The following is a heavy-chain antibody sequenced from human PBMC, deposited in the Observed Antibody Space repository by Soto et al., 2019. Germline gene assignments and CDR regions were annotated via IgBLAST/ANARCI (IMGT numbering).Heavy chain of an antibody. CDR1: GFTFSNYG. J-gene: IGHJ4*02. D-gene: IGHD5-18*01. CDR3: AKDTALVD. V-gene: IGHV3-30*18. Sequence: QVQLVESGGGVVQPGRSLRLSCAASGFTFSNYGMHWVRQAPGKGLEWVAVISYDGSNKVYADSMKGRFTISRDNSKNPLSMQMNGVRAEDTAVYYCAKDTALVDWCQGTMVTVA. CDR2: ISYDGSNK.